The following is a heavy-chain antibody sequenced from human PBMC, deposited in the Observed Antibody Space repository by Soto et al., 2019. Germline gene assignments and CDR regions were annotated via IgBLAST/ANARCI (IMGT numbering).Heavy chain of an antibody. Sequence: GGSLRLSCAASGFTFSSYAMSWVRQAPGKGLEWVSVISGSGGSTFYADSVKGRFTISRDNSKNTLYLQMNSLRAEDTAVYHCAKDKSQNYYDSSAYNPWGQGTLVTVSS. CDR2: ISGSGGST. CDR3: AKDKSQNYYDSSAYNP. CDR1: GFTFSSYA. J-gene: IGHJ5*02. V-gene: IGHV3-23*01. D-gene: IGHD3-22*01.